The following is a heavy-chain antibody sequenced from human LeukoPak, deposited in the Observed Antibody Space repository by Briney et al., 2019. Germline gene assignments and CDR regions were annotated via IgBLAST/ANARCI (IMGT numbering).Heavy chain of an antibody. Sequence: GGSLRLSCAASGFTVSSNYMNWVRQAPGKGLEWVSVIYSDGNTYYADSVKGRFTISRDNSKNTLYLQMNSLRAEDTAVYYCAKRIVNSRASDYWGQGTLVTVSS. V-gene: IGHV3-53*01. CDR3: AKRIVNSRASDY. CDR1: GFTVSSNY. D-gene: IGHD2/OR15-2a*01. J-gene: IGHJ4*02. CDR2: IYSDGNT.